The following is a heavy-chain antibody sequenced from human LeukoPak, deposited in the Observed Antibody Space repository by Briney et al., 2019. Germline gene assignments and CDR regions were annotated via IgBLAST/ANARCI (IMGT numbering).Heavy chain of an antibody. CDR1: GGSISSYY. CDR2: IYYSGST. V-gene: IGHV4-59*01. D-gene: IGHD6-13*01. Sequence: PSETLSLTCTVSGGSISSYYWSWIRQPPGKGLEWIGYIYYSGSTNYNPSLKSRVTISVDTSKNQFSLKLSSVTAAGTAVYYCASYSSSWYGGYFDYWGQGTLVTVSS. J-gene: IGHJ4*02. CDR3: ASYSSSWYGGYFDY.